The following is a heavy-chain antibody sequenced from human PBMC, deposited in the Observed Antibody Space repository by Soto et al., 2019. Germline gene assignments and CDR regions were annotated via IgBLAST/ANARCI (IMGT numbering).Heavy chain of an antibody. J-gene: IGHJ4*02. CDR1: GGSFSGYY. Sequence: WETLSLTCAVYGGSFSGYYWSWIRQPPGKGLEWIGEINHSGSTNYNPSLKSRVTISVDTSKNQFSLKLSSVTAADTAVYYCARAGVTIFGPANIDYWGQGTLVTVSS. D-gene: IGHD3-3*01. CDR2: INHSGST. V-gene: IGHV4-34*01. CDR3: ARAGVTIFGPANIDY.